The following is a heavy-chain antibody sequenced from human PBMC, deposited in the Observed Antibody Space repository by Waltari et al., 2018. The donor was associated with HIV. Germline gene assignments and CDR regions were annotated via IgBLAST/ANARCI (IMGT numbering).Heavy chain of an antibody. CDR3: ARGYGAHS. D-gene: IGHD4-17*01. J-gene: IGHJ4*02. Sequence: LVESGGNLVQQGGSLRLPCAAYGFSFSGYWMSWVRQAPGKGLEWVANIGQDGSEKHYVDSVKGRFTISRDNAKNSLYLQMNNLRAEDTAVYYCARGYGAHSWGQGTLVTVSS. V-gene: IGHV3-7*01. CDR2: IGQDGSEK. CDR1: GFSFSGYW.